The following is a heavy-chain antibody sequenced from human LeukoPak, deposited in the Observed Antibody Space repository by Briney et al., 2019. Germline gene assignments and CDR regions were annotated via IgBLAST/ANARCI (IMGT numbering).Heavy chain of an antibody. D-gene: IGHD3-10*01. CDR1: GYSFPSYW. Sequence: WESLKIPCKGPGYSFPSYWLDWVRQVPGKGLEWMGIIYPGDSDTRYSPSFQGQVTISADKSISTAYLQWSSLKASDTAMYYCARRGGSGAGDNYYYYMDVWGKGTTVTVSS. CDR2: IYPGDSDT. V-gene: IGHV5-51*01. CDR3: ARRGGSGAGDNYYYYMDV. J-gene: IGHJ6*03.